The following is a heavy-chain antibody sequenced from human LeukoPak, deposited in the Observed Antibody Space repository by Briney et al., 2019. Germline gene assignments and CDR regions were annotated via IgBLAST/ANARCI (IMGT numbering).Heavy chain of an antibody. J-gene: IGHJ4*02. V-gene: IGHV3-74*01. Sequence: PGVSLRLSCAASGLTISDSWIHWVRQVPGKGLMWVSRLASDENNRIYADSVKGRFTISRDNAKNTLFLQMNSLRVEDTGFYYCARDAGWGRLDSWGQGALVTVSS. CDR1: GLTISDSW. CDR3: ARDAGWGRLDS. D-gene: IGHD3-16*01. CDR2: LASDENNR.